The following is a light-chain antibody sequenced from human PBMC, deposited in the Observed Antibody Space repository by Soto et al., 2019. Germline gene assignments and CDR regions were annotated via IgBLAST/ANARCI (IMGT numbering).Light chain of an antibody. CDR1: QSISSY. J-gene: IGKJ4*01. Sequence: DIQMTQSPSSLSASVGDRVTITCRASQSISSYLNWYQQKQGKAPKLLIYAASSLQSGVPSRFSGSRSGTDFTLTISSLQPEDFATYYCQQSYSTPLTFGGGTKVDI. CDR2: AAS. CDR3: QQSYSTPLT. V-gene: IGKV1-39*01.